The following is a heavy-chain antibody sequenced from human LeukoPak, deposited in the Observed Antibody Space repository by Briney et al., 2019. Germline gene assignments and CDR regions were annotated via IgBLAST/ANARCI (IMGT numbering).Heavy chain of an antibody. CDR3: ANTRLGYCSSTSCYTN. D-gene: IGHD2-2*02. Sequence: QAGGSLRLSCAASGFTFSSYGMHWVRQAPGKGLEWVAVISYDGSNKYYADSVKGRFTISRDNSKNTLYLQMNSLRAEDTAVYYCANTRLGYCSSTSCYTNWGQGTLVTVSS. CDR1: GFTFSSYG. J-gene: IGHJ4*02. V-gene: IGHV3-30*18. CDR2: ISYDGSNK.